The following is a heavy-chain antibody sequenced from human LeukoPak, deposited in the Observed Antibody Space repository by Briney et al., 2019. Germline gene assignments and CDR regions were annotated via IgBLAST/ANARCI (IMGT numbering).Heavy chain of an antibody. CDR2: IYYSGST. V-gene: IGHV4-39*07. D-gene: IGHD1-14*01. CDR1: GGSISSSSYY. CDR3: ARDDGRTSPEYNWFDP. J-gene: IGHJ5*02. Sequence: SETLSLTCTVSGGSISSSSYYWGWIRQPPGKGLEWIGSIYYSGSTYYNPSLKSRVTISVDTSKNQFSLKLSSVTAADTAAYYCARDDGRTSPEYNWFDPWGQGTLVTVSS.